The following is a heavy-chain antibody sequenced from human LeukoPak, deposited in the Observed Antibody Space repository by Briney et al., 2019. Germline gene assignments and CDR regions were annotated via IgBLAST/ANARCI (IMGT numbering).Heavy chain of an antibody. J-gene: IGHJ4*02. Sequence: GGSLRLSCAASGFTFSSYAMSWVRQAPGKGLEWVSAISGSGGSTYYADSVKGRFTISRDNSKNTLYLQMNSLRAEDTAVYYCAKDRYYGSGSYLFDYWGQGALVTVSS. CDR3: AKDRYYGSGSYLFDY. D-gene: IGHD3-10*01. CDR2: ISGSGGST. V-gene: IGHV3-23*01. CDR1: GFTFSSYA.